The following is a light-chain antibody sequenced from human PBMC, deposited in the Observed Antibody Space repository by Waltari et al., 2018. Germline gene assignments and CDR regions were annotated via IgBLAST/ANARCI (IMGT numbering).Light chain of an antibody. J-gene: IGLJ2*01. Sequence: QSALTQPASVSGSPGQSISIPCTGPSSDVGGYDYVSWYQQYPGKAPKLMIFDVSNRPSGVSDRFSGSKSGNTASLTISGLQAEDEAYYYCSSYSTSSTLVVFGGGTKVTVL. CDR2: DVS. CDR1: SSDVGGYDY. CDR3: SSYSTSSTLVV. V-gene: IGLV2-14*03.